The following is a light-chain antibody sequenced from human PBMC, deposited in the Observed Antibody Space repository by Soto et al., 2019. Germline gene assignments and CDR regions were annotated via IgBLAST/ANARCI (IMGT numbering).Light chain of an antibody. Sequence: QSALTQPASVTGSPGQSITISCSGTSEDVGGYNYVSWYQHHPAKGPKLMIYEVSNRPSGLSDRFSGSKSGNTASLTISGLHAEDEADYYCSSYTSSNTLVFGSGTKLTVL. V-gene: IGLV2-14*01. CDR2: EVS. CDR1: SEDVGGYNY. CDR3: SSYTSSNTLV. J-gene: IGLJ1*01.